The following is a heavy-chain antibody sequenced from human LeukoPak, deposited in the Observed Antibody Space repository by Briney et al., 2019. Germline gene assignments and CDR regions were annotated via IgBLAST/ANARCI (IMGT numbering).Heavy chain of an antibody. J-gene: IGHJ4*02. CDR2: IIPIFGTA. D-gene: IGHD3-3*01. CDR3: ASQYGLRFFLDY. V-gene: IGHV1-69*05. Sequence: ASVKVSCKASGGTFSSYAISWVRQAPGQGLEWMGGIIPIFGTANYAQKFQGRVTITTDESTSTAYMELSSLRSEDTAVYYCASQYGLRFFLDYWGQGTLVTVSS. CDR1: GGTFSSYA.